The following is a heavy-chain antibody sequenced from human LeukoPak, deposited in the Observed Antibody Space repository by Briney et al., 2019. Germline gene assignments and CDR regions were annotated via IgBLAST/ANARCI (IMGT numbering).Heavy chain of an antibody. D-gene: IGHD3-10*01. CDR3: AKDPYYYGSGSYGPDY. J-gene: IGHJ4*02. V-gene: IGHV3-33*06. CDR2: IWYDGSNK. Sequence: GRSLRLSCAASGFTFSSYGMHWVRQAPGKGLEWVAVIWYDGSNKYYADSVKGRFTISRDNSKNTLYLQMNSLRAEDTAVYYCAKDPYYYGSGSYGPDYWGQGTLVTVSS. CDR1: GFTFSSYG.